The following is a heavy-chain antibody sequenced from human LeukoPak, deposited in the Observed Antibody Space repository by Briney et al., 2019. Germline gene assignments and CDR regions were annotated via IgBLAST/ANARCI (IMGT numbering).Heavy chain of an antibody. V-gene: IGHV3-53*01. Sequence: GGSLRLSCAASGFTVSNIYMSWVRQAPGVRLEWVSVTDRGDNTKYADPVKGRFTVSRDYSENTLYLQMNSLRVEDTAIYYCGTTTLSATWNYWGQGTLATVSS. CDR1: GFTVSNIY. D-gene: IGHD3-16*02. CDR3: GTTTLSATWNY. CDR2: TDRGDNT. J-gene: IGHJ4*02.